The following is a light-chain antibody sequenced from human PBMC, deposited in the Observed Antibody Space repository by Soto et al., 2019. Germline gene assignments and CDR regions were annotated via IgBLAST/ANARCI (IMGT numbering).Light chain of an antibody. CDR2: AAS. Sequence: IPMTQSPSSLSASVGDRVTMTCRASQGISNYLAWYQQKPGKVPKLLIYAASTLQSGVPSRFSGSGSGTDFTLTISSLQPEDVATYYCHKYNSAPRAFGGGTKVEIK. CDR3: HKYNSAPRA. J-gene: IGKJ4*01. CDR1: QGISNY. V-gene: IGKV1-27*01.